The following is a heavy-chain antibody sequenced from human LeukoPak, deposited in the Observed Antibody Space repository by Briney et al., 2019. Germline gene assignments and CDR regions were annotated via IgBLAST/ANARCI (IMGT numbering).Heavy chain of an antibody. J-gene: IGHJ6*03. V-gene: IGHV1-2*02. D-gene: IGHD5-12*01. CDR3: AKVRYGDYEAPFHYYMDA. CDR2: INPNSGVT. Sequence: GASVKVSCKASGYTFTGYYMHWVRQAPGQGLEWMGWINPNSGVTNYAQKLQGRVTITRDTSIDTAYMQLSRLRSDDTAVYYCAKVRYGDYEAPFHYYMDAWGRGTTVTVSS. CDR1: GYTFTGYY.